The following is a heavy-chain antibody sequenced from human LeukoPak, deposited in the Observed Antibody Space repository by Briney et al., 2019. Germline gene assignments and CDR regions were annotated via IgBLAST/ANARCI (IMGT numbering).Heavy chain of an antibody. CDR1: GFTFSGSA. V-gene: IGHV3-73*01. J-gene: IGHJ5*02. CDR2: IRSKANSYAT. D-gene: IGHD3-10*01. CDR3: ARGGYYGSGNDFRFDP. Sequence: GGSLRLSCAASGFTFSGSAMHWVRQASGKGLEWVGRIRSKANSYATAYAASVKGRFTISRDDSKNTVYLQMNSLKTEDTAVYYCARGGYYGSGNDFRFDPWGQGTLVTVSS.